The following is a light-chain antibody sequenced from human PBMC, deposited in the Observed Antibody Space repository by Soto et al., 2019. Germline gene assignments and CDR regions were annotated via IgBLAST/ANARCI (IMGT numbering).Light chain of an antibody. Sequence: QSVLTQPRSVSGSPGQPVTISCTGTSNDIGGYNYVSWYQQHPGKAPKLMIYTVTKRPSGVPDRFSGSKSDNTASLTISGLQADDEADYYCCSYAGSSSYVFGTGTKVTVL. CDR1: SNDIGGYNY. J-gene: IGLJ1*01. CDR3: CSYAGSSSYV. CDR2: TVT. V-gene: IGLV2-11*01.